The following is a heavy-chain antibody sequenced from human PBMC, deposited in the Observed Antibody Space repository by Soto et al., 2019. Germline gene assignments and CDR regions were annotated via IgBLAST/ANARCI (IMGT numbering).Heavy chain of an antibody. J-gene: IGHJ6*02. CDR1: GGTFSSYA. Sequence: SVKVSCKASGGTFSSYAISWVRQAPGQGLEWMGGIIPIFGTANYAQKFQGRVTITADESTSTAYMELSSLRSEDTAVYYCAREIGSYYYYYSGMDVWGQGTTVTVSS. CDR2: IIPIFGTA. CDR3: AREIGSYYYYYSGMDV. V-gene: IGHV1-69*13. D-gene: IGHD1-26*01.